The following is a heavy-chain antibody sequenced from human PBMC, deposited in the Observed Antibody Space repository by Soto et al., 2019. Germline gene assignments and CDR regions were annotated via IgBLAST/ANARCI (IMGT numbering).Heavy chain of an antibody. D-gene: IGHD3-22*01. J-gene: IGHJ6*02. V-gene: IGHV3-30*03. CDR1: GSTYIGCR. Sequence: PGGSLRLTVEYAGSTYIGCRRIMNRQAPGKELERVAVISYDGSSKYYADSVKGRFTISRDNSKNTLYLQMNSLRAEDTAVYYCARDQSDYYDSSGYYYVPDYYYYYGMDVWGQGTTVTVSS. CDR2: ISYDGSSK. CDR3: ARDQSDYYDSSGYYYVPDYYYYYGMDV.